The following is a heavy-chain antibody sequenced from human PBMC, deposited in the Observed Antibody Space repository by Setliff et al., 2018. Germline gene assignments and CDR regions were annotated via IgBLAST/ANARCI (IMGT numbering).Heavy chain of an antibody. CDR1: GFTFSKYW. CDR3: AKGHLSVAHCGADCYPFDS. CDR2: FYDSRGDT. J-gene: IGHJ4*02. V-gene: IGHV3-23*03. Sequence: GGSLRLSCGGYGFTFSKYWMYWVRQVPGKGLVWVSIFYDSRGDTYYADSVKGRFTVSKDNSKNTMYLQMNRLRGDDTAVYYCAKGHLSVAHCGADCYPFDSWGQGTLVTVSS. D-gene: IGHD2-21*02.